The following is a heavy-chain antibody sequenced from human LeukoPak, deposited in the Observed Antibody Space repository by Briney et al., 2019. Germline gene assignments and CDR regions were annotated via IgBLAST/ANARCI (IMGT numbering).Heavy chain of an antibody. CDR2: IRSKAYGGTT. D-gene: IGHD5-18*01. Sequence: SCKASGYTFTSYYMHWVRQAPGKGLEWVGFIRSKAYGGTTEYAASVKGRFTISRDDSKSIAYLQMNSLKTEDTAVYYCTRLWVDTAMSGIDYWGQGTLVTVSS. J-gene: IGHJ4*02. CDR3: TRLWVDTAMSGIDY. V-gene: IGHV3-49*02. CDR1: GYTFTSYY.